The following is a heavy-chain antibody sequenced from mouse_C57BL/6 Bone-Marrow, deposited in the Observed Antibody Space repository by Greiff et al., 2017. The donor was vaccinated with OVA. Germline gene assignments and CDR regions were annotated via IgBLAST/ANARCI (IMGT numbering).Heavy chain of an antibody. CDR1: GYTFTSYG. CDR3: ARLRQDYYFDY. D-gene: IGHD2-12*01. Sequence: QVQLQQSGAELARPGASVKLSCKASGYTFTSYGISWVKQRTGQGLEWIGEIYPRSGNTYYNEKFKGKATLTADKSSSTAYMELRSLTSEDSAVYFCARLRQDYYFDYWGQGTTLTVSS. J-gene: IGHJ2*01. CDR2: IYPRSGNT. V-gene: IGHV1-81*01.